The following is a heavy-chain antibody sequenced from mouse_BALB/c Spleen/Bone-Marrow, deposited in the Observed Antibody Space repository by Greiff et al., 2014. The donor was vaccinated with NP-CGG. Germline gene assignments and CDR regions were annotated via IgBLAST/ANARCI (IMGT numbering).Heavy chain of an antibody. CDR1: GFPFSRYD. V-gene: IGHV5-9*02. Sequence: EVMLVESGGGLVKPGGSLKLSCAASGFPFSRYDMSWVRQTPEKRLEWVATISSGGPYTYYPVSVKGRFTISRDNARNTLYLQMSGLRSEDTALYYCARQEGYDGTWFAYWGQGTLVTVSA. J-gene: IGHJ3*01. D-gene: IGHD2-2*01. CDR3: ARQEGYDGTWFAY. CDR2: ISSGGPYT.